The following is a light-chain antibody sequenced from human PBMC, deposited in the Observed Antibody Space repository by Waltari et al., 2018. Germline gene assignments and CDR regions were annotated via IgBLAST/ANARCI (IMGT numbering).Light chain of an antibody. Sequence: IVLTQSPDTLSLSPGERATPTCRASQSVSSYLAWYQQRPGQAPRLLIFDASKRAAGIPARFSGSGSGTEFTLTISSLEAEDFAVYFCQQRSTWPRTFGQGTKVE. CDR2: DAS. V-gene: IGKV3-11*01. CDR3: QQRSTWPRT. J-gene: IGKJ1*01. CDR1: QSVSSY.